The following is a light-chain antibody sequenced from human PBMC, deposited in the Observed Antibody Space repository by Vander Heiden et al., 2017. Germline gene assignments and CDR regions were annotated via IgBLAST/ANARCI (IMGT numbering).Light chain of an antibody. J-gene: IGKJ4*01. CDR3: QQYYSDPSLT. CDR2: AAS. Sequence: AIRITQSPSSLSASTGDRVTITCRASQGISSYLAWYQQKPGKAPKLLIYAASTLQSGVPSRFSGSGSGTDFTLTISCLQSEDFATYYWQQYYSDPSLTVGGGTNVEIK. CDR1: QGISSY. V-gene: IGKV1-8*01.